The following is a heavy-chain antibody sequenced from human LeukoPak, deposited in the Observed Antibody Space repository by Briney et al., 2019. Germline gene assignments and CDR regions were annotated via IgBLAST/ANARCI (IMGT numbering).Heavy chain of an antibody. V-gene: IGHV3-23*01. Sequence: KSGGSLRLSCAASGFTFSSHAMNWVRQAPGKGLVWVSGLSGSGDSTKYAESVKGRFTISRDNSKNTLYLQMNSLRAEDTALYYCANLYSTNYWGQGTLVTVSS. CDR1: GFTFSSHA. J-gene: IGHJ4*02. D-gene: IGHD6-13*01. CDR3: ANLYSTNY. CDR2: LSGSGDST.